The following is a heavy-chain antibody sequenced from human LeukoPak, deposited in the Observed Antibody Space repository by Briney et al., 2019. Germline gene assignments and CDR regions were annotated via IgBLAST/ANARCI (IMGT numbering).Heavy chain of an antibody. CDR3: ARLYCSGGSCYRRGAFDI. Sequence: SETLSLTCAVSGGSISSGGYSWRWIRQPPGKGLEWIGYIYHSGSTYYNPSLKSRVTISVDRSKNQFSLKLSSVTAADTAVYYCARLYCSGGSCYRRGAFDIWGQGTMVTVSS. J-gene: IGHJ3*02. CDR1: GGSISSGGYS. CDR2: IYHSGST. D-gene: IGHD2-15*01. V-gene: IGHV4-30-2*01.